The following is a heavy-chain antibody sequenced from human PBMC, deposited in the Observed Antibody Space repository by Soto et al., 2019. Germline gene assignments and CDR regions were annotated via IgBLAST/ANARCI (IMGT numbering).Heavy chain of an antibody. CDR2: AHHSGRT. V-gene: IGHV4-39*07. CDR1: GDSISSGGHY. CDR3: ARSEATGLDY. Sequence: SETLSLTCTVSGDSISSGGHYWSWIRQHPGKGLEWIGEAHHSGRTNYNPSLKSRVTISVDKSKNHFSLKLSSVTAADTAVYYCARSEATGLDYWGQGTLVTVS. D-gene: IGHD1-26*01. J-gene: IGHJ4*02.